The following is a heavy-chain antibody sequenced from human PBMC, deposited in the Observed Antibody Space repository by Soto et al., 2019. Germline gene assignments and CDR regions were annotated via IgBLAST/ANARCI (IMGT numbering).Heavy chain of an antibody. CDR1: GGSVSSGGYS. D-gene: IGHD3-10*01. CDR3: ARALPGPAPRWDV. CDR2: IYHIGTT. Sequence: SETLSLTCTVSGGSVSSGGYSWSWIRQPPGKGLEWIGYIYHIGTTYYNPSLKNRVTISIDTSQNQFSPQLTSMTAADTAVYYCARALPGPAPRWDVWGHGTTVTVSS. V-gene: IGHV4-30-2*01. J-gene: IGHJ6*02.